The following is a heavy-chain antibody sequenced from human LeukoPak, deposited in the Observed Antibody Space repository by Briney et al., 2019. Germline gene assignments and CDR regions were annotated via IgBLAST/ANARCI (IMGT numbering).Heavy chain of an antibody. V-gene: IGHV1-2*02. J-gene: IGHJ4*02. CDR3: ARRRAVAGRYYFDY. CDR1: GYTFTGYY. D-gene: IGHD6-19*01. CDR2: INPNSGGT. Sequence: ASVKVSCKASGYTFTGYYMHWVRQAPGQGLEWMGWINPNSGGTNYAQKFQGRVTMTRDTSISTAYMELSRLRSDDTAVYYCARRRAVAGRYYFDYWGQGTLVTVSS.